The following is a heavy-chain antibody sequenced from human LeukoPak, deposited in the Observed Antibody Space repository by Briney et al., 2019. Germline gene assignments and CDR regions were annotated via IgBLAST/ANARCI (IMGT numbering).Heavy chain of an antibody. D-gene: IGHD6-19*01. Sequence: GGSLRLSCAASGFTFSSYWMGWVRQAPGKGLEWVANIKQDGSEKYYVDSVKGRFTISRDNAKNSLYLQMNSPRAEDTAVYYCARDWGIAVAGRGEKDYWGQGTLVTVSS. J-gene: IGHJ4*02. V-gene: IGHV3-7*01. CDR2: IKQDGSEK. CDR1: GFTFSSYW. CDR3: ARDWGIAVAGRGEKDY.